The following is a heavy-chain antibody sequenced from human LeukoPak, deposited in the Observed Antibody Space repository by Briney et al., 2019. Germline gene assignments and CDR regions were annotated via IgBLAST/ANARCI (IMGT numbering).Heavy chain of an antibody. V-gene: IGHV4-39*07. J-gene: IGHJ4*02. CDR3: ASLAGPHLDY. CDR2: IYYSGST. Sequence: SETLSLTCTVSGGSISSSSYYWGWIRQPPGKGLEWIGSIYYSGSTYYNPSLKSRVTISVDTSKNQFSLKLSSVTAADTAVYYCASLAGPHLDYWGQGTLVTVSS. D-gene: IGHD2-15*01. CDR1: GGSISSSSYY.